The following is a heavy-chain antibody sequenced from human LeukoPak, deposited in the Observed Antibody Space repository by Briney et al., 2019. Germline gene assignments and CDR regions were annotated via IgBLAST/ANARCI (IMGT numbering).Heavy chain of an antibody. D-gene: IGHD1-14*01. CDR2: LYSDGNT. CDR3: ARGVEPLAANTLAY. Sequence: GGSLRLSCAASGFTVITNDMTWVRQARGKGLEWVSVLYSDGNTKYADSVQGRFTISRDNSKNTLYLEMNSLSPDDTAVYYCARGVEPLAANTLAYWGQGTLVTVSS. V-gene: IGHV3-53*01. J-gene: IGHJ4*02. CDR1: GFTVITND.